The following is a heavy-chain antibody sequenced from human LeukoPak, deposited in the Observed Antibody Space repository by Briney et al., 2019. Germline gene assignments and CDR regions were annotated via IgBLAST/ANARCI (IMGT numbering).Heavy chain of an antibody. CDR1: GYTFTAYH. V-gene: IGHV3-30-3*01. CDR2: ISYDGSNK. CDR3: ARDGEAYYDILTGYPHRFDY. Sequence: SCKASGYTFTAYHMHWVRQAPGKGLEWVAVISYDGSNKYYADSVKGRFTISRDNSKNTLYLQMNSLRAEDTAVYYCARDGEAYYDILTGYPHRFDYWGQGTLVTVSS. D-gene: IGHD3-9*01. J-gene: IGHJ4*02.